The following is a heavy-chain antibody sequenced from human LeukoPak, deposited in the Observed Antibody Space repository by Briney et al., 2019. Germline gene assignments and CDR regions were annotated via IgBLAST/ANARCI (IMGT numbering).Heavy chain of an antibody. V-gene: IGHV4-59*12. Sequence: SETLSLTCTVSGGSISSYYWSWIRQPPGKGLEWIGYIYYSGSTNYNPSLKSRVTISVDTSKNQFSLKLSSVTAADTAVYYCAREFGDCSSTSCPAPDYYYYMDVWGKGTTVTVSS. J-gene: IGHJ6*03. D-gene: IGHD2-2*01. CDR1: GGSISSYY. CDR3: AREFGDCSSTSCPAPDYYYYMDV. CDR2: IYYSGST.